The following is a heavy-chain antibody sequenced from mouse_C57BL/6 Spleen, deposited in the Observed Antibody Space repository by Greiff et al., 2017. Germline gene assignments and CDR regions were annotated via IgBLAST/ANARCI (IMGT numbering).Heavy chain of an antibody. Sequence: EVQLQESGPGLVKPSQSLSLTCSVTGYSITSGYYWNWIRQFPGNKLEWMGYISYDGSNNYNPSLKNRISITRDTSKNQFFLKLNSVTTEDTATYYCARDGPHAMDYWGQGTSVTVSS. CDR1: GYSITSGYY. CDR3: ARDGPHAMDY. V-gene: IGHV3-6*01. CDR2: ISYDGSN. J-gene: IGHJ4*01.